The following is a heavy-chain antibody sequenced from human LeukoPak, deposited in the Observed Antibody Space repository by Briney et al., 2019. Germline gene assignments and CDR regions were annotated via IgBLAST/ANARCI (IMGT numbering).Heavy chain of an antibody. CDR1: VFTFSSYW. D-gene: IGHD3-3*01. Sequence: PGGSLRLSCAARVFTFSSYWMRCVRQAPGKGLEWVANIKQDGSEKYYVDSVKGRFTISRDNAKNSLYLQMNRRRAEDRAVYCCARDAIFGVAPFDYWGQGTLVTVSS. V-gene: IGHV3-7*04. J-gene: IGHJ4*02. CDR3: ARDAIFGVAPFDY. CDR2: IKQDGSEK.